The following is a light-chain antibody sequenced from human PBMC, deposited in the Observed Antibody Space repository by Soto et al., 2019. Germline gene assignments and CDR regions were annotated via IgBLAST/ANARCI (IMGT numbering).Light chain of an antibody. CDR3: QQRSQWPRT. V-gene: IGKV3-11*01. J-gene: IGKJ4*01. Sequence: EIVLTQSPATLSLSPGERATLSCRASQSIGTSLDWYQQKPGQFPRLLIFDALYRATGMPARFSGSGSGTDFTLTISKLEPDEFAVDYCQQRSQWPRTFGGGTKVESK. CDR1: QSIGTS. CDR2: DAL.